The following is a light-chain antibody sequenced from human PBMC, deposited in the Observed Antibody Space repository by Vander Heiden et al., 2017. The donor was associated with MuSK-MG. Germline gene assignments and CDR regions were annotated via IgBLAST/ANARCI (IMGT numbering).Light chain of an antibody. J-gene: IGKJ2*01. CDR3: WQRSKCPYT. V-gene: IGKV3-11*01. CDR2: DAS. Sequence: IGLTRSPATLSLSPCGRATLSSRSSQTVSSYLGCYQQKAGQAPRLLIYDASNRATGIPARFSGSASWPHFTLGISSLKPQDFAVSYCWQRSKCPYTLGQGTKLXIK. CDR1: QTVSSY.